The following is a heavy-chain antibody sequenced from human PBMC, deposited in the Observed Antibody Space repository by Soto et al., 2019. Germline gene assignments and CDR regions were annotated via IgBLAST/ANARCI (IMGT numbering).Heavy chain of an antibody. V-gene: IGHV1-69*06. CDR3: TRAPFDFYSRIDP. CDR2: IILLFGKT. Sequence: QVELVQSGAEVKTPGASVKVSCKASEETFNKFAITWVRHAPGQGLEWMGGIILLFGKTEYAQQFRGRLTITEDKSTRTIYMELDNLRSEDTAIYYCTRAPFDFYSRIDPWGPGTLVTVSS. D-gene: IGHD2-15*01. J-gene: IGHJ5*01. CDR1: EETFNKFA.